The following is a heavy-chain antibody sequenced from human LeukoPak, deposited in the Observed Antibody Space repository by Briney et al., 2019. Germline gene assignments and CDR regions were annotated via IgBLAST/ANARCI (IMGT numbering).Heavy chain of an antibody. V-gene: IGHV3-53*01. CDR3: ARISKSRLDYYYGMDV. CDR2: IYSGGST. D-gene: IGHD3-16*01. CDR1: GFTASSNY. J-gene: IGHJ6*02. Sequence: GGSLRLSCAASGFTASSNYMSWVRQAPGKGLEWVSVIYSGGSTYYADSVKGRFTISRDNSKNTLYLQMDSLRAEDTAVYYCARISKSRLDYYYGMDVWGQGTTVTVSS.